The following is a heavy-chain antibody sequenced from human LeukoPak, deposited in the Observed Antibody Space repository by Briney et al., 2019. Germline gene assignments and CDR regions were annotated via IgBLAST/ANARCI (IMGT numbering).Heavy chain of an antibody. CDR1: GYTFTSYY. J-gene: IGHJ4*02. CDR2: MNPNSGNT. Sequence: ASVKVSCKASGYTFTSYYINWVRQATGQGLEWMGWMNPNSGNTGYAQKFQGRVTVTRNTSISTAYMELSSLRSEDTAVYYCAAMVRGVISNLDYWGQGTLVTVSS. CDR3: AAMVRGVISNLDY. V-gene: IGHV1-8*01. D-gene: IGHD3-10*01.